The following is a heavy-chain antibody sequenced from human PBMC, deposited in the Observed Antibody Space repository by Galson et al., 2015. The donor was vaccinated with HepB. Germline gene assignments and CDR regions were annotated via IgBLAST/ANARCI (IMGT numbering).Heavy chain of an antibody. CDR3: AKVRLMDIVVVPAAMDFDY. Sequence: SLRLSCAASGFTFSSYAMSWVRQAPGKGLEWVSAISGSGGSTYYADSVKGRFTISRDNSKNTLYLQMNSLRAEDAAVYYCAKVRLMDIVVVPAAMDFDYWGQGTLVTVSS. CDR2: ISGSGGST. D-gene: IGHD2-2*03. CDR1: GFTFSSYA. J-gene: IGHJ4*02. V-gene: IGHV3-23*01.